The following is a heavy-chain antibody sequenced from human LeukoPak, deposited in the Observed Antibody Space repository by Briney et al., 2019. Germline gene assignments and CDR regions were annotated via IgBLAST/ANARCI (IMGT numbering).Heavy chain of an antibody. CDR3: ARLSYDSSGYHDYFDY. CDR2: INHSGST. Sequence: SETLSLTCTVSGGSFSGYYWSWIRQPPGKGLEWIGEINHSGSTNYNPSHKSRVTISVDTSKNQFSLKLSSVTAADTAVYYCARLSYDSSGYHDYFDYWGQGTLVTVSS. CDR1: GGSFSGYY. V-gene: IGHV4-34*01. D-gene: IGHD3-22*01. J-gene: IGHJ4*02.